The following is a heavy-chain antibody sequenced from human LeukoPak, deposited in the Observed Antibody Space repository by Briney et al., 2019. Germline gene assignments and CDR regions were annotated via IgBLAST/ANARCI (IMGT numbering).Heavy chain of an antibody. V-gene: IGHV3-53*05. D-gene: IGHD1-26*01. CDR1: GFTVSSNY. J-gene: IGHJ4*02. CDR2: IYSGGST. Sequence: GGSLRLSCAASGFTVSSNYMSWVRQAPGKGLEWVSIIYSGGSTFYADSVKGRFTISRDNSKNTLYLQMNSLRTEDTAVYYCAKDVAGAPDYWGQGTLVTVSS. CDR3: AKDVAGAPDY.